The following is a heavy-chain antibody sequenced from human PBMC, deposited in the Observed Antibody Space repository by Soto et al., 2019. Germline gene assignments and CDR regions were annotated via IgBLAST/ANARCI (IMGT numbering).Heavy chain of an antibody. CDR3: ARAKYYYDSHTGGWFDP. Sequence: EVQLVESGGGLVKPGGSLRLSCAASGFTFSSYSMNWVRQAPGKGLEWVSSISSSSSYIYYADSVKGRFTISRDNAKNSLSLKMNSLRAQETAVYYCARAKYYYDSHTGGWFDPWGQGTLVTVSS. V-gene: IGHV3-21*01. CDR1: GFTFSSYS. J-gene: IGHJ5*02. CDR2: ISSSSSYI. D-gene: IGHD3-22*01.